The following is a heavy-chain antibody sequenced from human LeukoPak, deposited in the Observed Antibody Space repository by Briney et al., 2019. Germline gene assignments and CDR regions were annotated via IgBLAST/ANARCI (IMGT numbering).Heavy chain of an antibody. Sequence: PGGSLRLSCAASGFTFSSYSMNWVRQAPGKGLEWVSSISSSSSYIYYADSVKGRFTISRDNSKNTLYLQMNSLRAEDTAVYYCAKGVYTVTTNNAFDIWGQGTMVTVSS. CDR2: ISSSSSYI. CDR1: GFTFSSYS. D-gene: IGHD4-17*01. J-gene: IGHJ3*02. CDR3: AKGVYTVTTNNAFDI. V-gene: IGHV3-21*01.